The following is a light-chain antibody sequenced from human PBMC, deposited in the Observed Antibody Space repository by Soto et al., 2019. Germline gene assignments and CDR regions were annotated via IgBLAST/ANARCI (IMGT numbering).Light chain of an antibody. V-gene: IGLV1-47*01. CDR2: RNN. J-gene: IGLJ2*01. Sequence: QAVVTQPPSASGTPGQRVTISCSGSSSNIGSNYVYWYQHLPGTAPKLLIYRNNQRPSGVPDRFSGSKSGTSASLGISGLRSEDEADYYCAAWDDSLSGHVVFGGGTKVTVL. CDR1: SSNIGSNY. CDR3: AAWDDSLSGHVV.